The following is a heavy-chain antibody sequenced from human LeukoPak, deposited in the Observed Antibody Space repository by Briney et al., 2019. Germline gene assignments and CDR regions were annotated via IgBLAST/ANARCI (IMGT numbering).Heavy chain of an antibody. D-gene: IGHD2-2*02. CDR2: IYHSGST. Sequence: SETLSLTCAVSGYSISSGYYWGWIRQPPGKGLEWIGSIYHSGSTYYNPSLKSRVTISVDTSKNQFSLKLSSVTAADTAVYYCARRSDIVVVPAAIEAWFDPWGQGTLVTVSS. V-gene: IGHV4-38-2*01. CDR1: GYSISSGYY. J-gene: IGHJ5*02. CDR3: ARRSDIVVVPAAIEAWFDP.